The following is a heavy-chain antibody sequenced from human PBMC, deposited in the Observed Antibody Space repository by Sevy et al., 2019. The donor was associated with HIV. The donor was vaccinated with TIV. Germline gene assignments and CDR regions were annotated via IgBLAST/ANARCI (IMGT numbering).Heavy chain of an antibody. Sequence: GGSLRLSCAASGFTFDDYAMHRVRQAPGKGLEWGSGISWNSGSIGYADSVKGRFTISRDNAKNSLYLQMNSLRAEDTALYYCAKSPRYDILTGSFDPWGQGTLVTVSS. V-gene: IGHV3-9*01. CDR3: AKSPRYDILTGSFDP. D-gene: IGHD3-9*01. J-gene: IGHJ5*02. CDR2: ISWNSGSI. CDR1: GFTFDDYA.